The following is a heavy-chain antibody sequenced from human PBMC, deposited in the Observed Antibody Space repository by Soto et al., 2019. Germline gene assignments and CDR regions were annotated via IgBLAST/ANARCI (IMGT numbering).Heavy chain of an antibody. V-gene: IGHV3-23*01. CDR2: ISGSGGST. CDR1: GFTFSSYA. Sequence: GSLRLSCAASGFTFSSYAMSWVRQAPGKGLEWVSAISGSGGSTYYADSVKGRFTISRDNSKNTLYLQMNSLRAEDTAVYYCAKSYYYDSSGERSAFDIWGQGTMVTVSS. CDR3: AKSYYYDSSGERSAFDI. D-gene: IGHD3-22*01. J-gene: IGHJ3*02.